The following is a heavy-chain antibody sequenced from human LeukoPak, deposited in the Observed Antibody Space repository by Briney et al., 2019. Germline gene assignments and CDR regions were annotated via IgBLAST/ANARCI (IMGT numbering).Heavy chain of an antibody. V-gene: IGHV3-9*01. D-gene: IGHD3-22*01. J-gene: IGHJ4*02. CDR2: ISWNSGSI. CDR3: AKDSLQYYYDSSGYSPFDY. CDR1: GFTFDDYA. Sequence: SLRLSCAASGFTFDDYAMHWVRQAPGKGLEWVSGISWNSGSIGYADSVKGRFTISRDNAKNSLYLQMNSLRAEDTALYYCAKDSLQYYYDSSGYSPFDYWGQGTLVTVSS.